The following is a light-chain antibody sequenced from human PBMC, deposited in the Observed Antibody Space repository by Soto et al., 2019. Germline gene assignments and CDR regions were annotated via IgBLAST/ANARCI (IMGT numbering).Light chain of an antibody. CDR2: DVS. CDR3: NSYTSSSTRV. J-gene: IGLJ1*01. V-gene: IGLV2-14*01. Sequence: QSVLTQPASVSGSPGQSITISCTGTRSDVGGYNYVSWYQQHPGKAPKLMIYDVSNRPSGVSNRFSGSKSGNTASLTISGLQAEDEADYYCNSYTSSSTRVFGAGTKVTVL. CDR1: RSDVGGYNY.